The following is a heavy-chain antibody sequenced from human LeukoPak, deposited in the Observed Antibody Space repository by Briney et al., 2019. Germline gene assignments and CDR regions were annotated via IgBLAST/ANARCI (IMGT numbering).Heavy chain of an antibody. J-gene: IGHJ1*01. CDR3: AKDRGKTRSGEYFQH. CDR1: GFTFSSYG. V-gene: IGHV3-30*18. CDR2: ISYDGSNK. D-gene: IGHD1-26*01. Sequence: GGSLRLSCAASGFTFSSYGMHWVRQAPGKGLEWVAVISYDGSNKYYADSVKGRFTISRDNSKNTLYLQMNSLRAEDTAVYYCAKDRGKTRSGEYFQHWGQGTLVTVSS.